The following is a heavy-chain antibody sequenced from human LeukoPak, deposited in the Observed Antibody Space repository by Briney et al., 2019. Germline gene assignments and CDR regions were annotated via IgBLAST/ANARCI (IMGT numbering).Heavy chain of an antibody. CDR3: ARDRAPGQRQLVPDAFDI. D-gene: IGHD6-13*01. CDR1: GFTFSSYA. J-gene: IGHJ3*02. CDR2: ISYDGMNK. Sequence: GRSLRLSCSASGFTFSSYAMHWVRQAPGKRLEWVAVISYDGMNKYYADSVKGRFTISRDNSKNTLYLQMNSLRAEDTAVYYCARDRAPGQRQLVPDAFDIWGQGTMVTVSS. V-gene: IGHV3-30*04.